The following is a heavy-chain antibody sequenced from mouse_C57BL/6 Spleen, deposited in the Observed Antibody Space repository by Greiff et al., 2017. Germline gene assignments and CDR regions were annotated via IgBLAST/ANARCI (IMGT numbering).Heavy chain of an antibody. CDR3: VRRGFITTVVAPYYYAMDY. V-gene: IGHV10-1*01. Sequence: EVQLVESGGGLVQPKGSLKLSCAASGFSFNTYAMNWVRQAPGKGLEWVARIRSKSNNYATYYADSVKDRFTISRDDSESMLYLQMNNLKTEDTAMYYCVRRGFITTVVAPYYYAMDYWGQGTSVTVAS. CDR1: GFSFNTYA. CDR2: IRSKSNNYAT. D-gene: IGHD1-1*01. J-gene: IGHJ4*01.